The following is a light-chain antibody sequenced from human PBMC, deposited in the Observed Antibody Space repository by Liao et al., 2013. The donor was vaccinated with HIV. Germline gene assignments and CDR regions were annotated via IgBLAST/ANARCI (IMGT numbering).Light chain of an antibody. Sequence: SYELTQPPSVSVSPGQTASITCSGDKLGDKYASWYQQRPGQSPVLVLYQDDKRPSGIPDRFAGSISGNTATLTISGTQTIDEADYYCQTWDSSTFVFGTGTKVTVL. V-gene: IGLV3-1*01. CDR2: QDD. CDR3: QTWDSSTFV. CDR1: KLGDKY. J-gene: IGLJ1*01.